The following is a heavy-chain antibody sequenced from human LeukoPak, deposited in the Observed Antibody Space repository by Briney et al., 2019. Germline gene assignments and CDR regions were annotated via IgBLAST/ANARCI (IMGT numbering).Heavy chain of an antibody. D-gene: IGHD6-19*01. CDR2: ISAYNDNT. V-gene: IGHV1-18*01. CDR3: ARKYSSGWPHFDY. Sequence: GASVKCSCKASGHTFTTYGISWVRQATGQGLDWIGWISAYNDNTIYAPKLQAKVTMTTDTSTSTAYMELRSLRSDDTAVYYCARKYSSGWPHFDYWGQGTLVTVSS. CDR1: GHTFTTYG. J-gene: IGHJ4*02.